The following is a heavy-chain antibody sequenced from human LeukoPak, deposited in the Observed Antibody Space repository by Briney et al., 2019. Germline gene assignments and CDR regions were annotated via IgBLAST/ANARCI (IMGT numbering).Heavy chain of an antibody. CDR2: ISGSGGST. CDR1: GFTFSSYA. Sequence: PGGSLRLSCAASGFTFSSYAMSWVRQAPGKGLEWVSAISGSGGSTYYADSVKGGFTLSRDNSKNTLCLQMNSLRAEDTAVYYCAKDDPLYDFWSGHNYWGQGTLVTVSS. D-gene: IGHD3-3*01. V-gene: IGHV3-23*01. J-gene: IGHJ4*02. CDR3: AKDDPLYDFWSGHNY.